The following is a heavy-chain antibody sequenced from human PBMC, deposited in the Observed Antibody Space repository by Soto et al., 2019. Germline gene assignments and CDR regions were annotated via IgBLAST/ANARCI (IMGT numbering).Heavy chain of an antibody. V-gene: IGHV4-39*01. CDR2: IYYSGST. CDR1: GGSISSSSYY. Sequence: SETLSLTCTVSGGSISSSSYYWGWIRQPPGKGLEWIGSIYYSGSTYYNPSLKSRVTISVDTSKNQFSLTLCSVTAADTAVYYCARGHYDILTGLRFDPWGQGTLVTVSS. D-gene: IGHD3-9*01. J-gene: IGHJ5*02. CDR3: ARGHYDILTGLRFDP.